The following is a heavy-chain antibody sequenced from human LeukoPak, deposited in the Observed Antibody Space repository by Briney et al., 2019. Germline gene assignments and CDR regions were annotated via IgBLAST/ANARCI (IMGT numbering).Heavy chain of an antibody. J-gene: IGHJ3*02. V-gene: IGHV3-21*01. CDR1: GFTFSSYS. Sequence: KPGGSLRLSCAASGFTFSSYSMNWVRQAPGKGLEWVSSISSSSSYIYYADSVKGRFTISRDNVKNSLYLQMNSLRAEDTAVYYCARALGGSTGAFDIWGQGTMVTVSS. CDR2: ISSSSSYI. CDR3: ARALGGSTGAFDI. D-gene: IGHD3-16*01.